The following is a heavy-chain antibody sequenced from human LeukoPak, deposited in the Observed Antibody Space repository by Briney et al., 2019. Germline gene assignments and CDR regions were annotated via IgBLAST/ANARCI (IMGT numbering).Heavy chain of an antibody. J-gene: IGHJ4*02. D-gene: IGHD6-19*01. CDR1: GYTFTGYY. V-gene: IGHV1-2*02. CDR2: INPNSGGT. CDR3: ARETGEQWLPQY. Sequence: GASVKGSCKASGYTFTGYYMHWVRQAPGQGLEWMGWINPNSGGTNYAQKFQGRVTMTRDTSISTAYMELSRLRSDDTVVYYCARETGEQWLPQYWGQGTLVTVSS.